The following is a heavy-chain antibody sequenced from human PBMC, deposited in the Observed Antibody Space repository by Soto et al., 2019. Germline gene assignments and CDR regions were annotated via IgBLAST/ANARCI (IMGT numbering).Heavy chain of an antibody. CDR2: IIPIFGTA. CDR3: ARGDRDGYNSGSYFQH. J-gene: IGHJ1*01. D-gene: IGHD5-12*01. CDR1: GGTFSSYA. Sequence: QVQLVQSGAEVKKPGSSVKVSCKASGGTFSSYAISWVRQAPGQGLEWMGGIIPIFGTANYAQKFQGRVTITADESTSTAYMELSSLRSEDTAVDYCARGDRDGYNSGSYFQHWGQGTLVTVSS. V-gene: IGHV1-69*01.